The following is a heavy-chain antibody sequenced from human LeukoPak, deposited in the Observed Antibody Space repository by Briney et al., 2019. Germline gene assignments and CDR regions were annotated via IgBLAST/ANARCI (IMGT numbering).Heavy chain of an antibody. V-gene: IGHV3-48*04. CDR3: ARDGVLTSQNIVNWLDP. CDR2: ISSSSSTI. CDR1: GFTFSSYS. J-gene: IGHJ5*02. Sequence: GGSLRLSCAASGFTFSSYSMKWVRQAPGKGLEWVSYISSSSSTIYYADSVKGRFTISRDNAKNSLYLQMNSLRAEDTAVYYCARDGVLTSQNIVNWLDPWGQGALVTVSS. D-gene: IGHD2/OR15-2a*01.